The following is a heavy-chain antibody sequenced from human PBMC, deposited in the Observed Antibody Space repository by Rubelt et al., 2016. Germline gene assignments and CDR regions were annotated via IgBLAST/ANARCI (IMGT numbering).Heavy chain of an antibody. J-gene: IGHJ4*02. CDR2: ISYDGSNK. V-gene: IGHV3-30*04. CDR3: ARDNVYGDYVFDY. Sequence: SYAMHWVRQAPGKGLEWVAVISYDGSNKYYADSVKGRFTISRNNSKNTLYLQMNSLRAEDTAVYYCARDNVYGDYVFDYWGQGTLVTVSS. D-gene: IGHD4-17*01. CDR1: SYA.